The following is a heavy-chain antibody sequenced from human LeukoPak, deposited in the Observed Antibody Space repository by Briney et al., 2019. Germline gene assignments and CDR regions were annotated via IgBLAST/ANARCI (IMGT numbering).Heavy chain of an antibody. CDR3: AKAFITIFGVVTRAPFYYFDY. J-gene: IGHJ4*02. CDR1: GFTFSSYA. V-gene: IGHV3-23*01. D-gene: IGHD3-3*01. Sequence: GGSLRLSCAASGFTFSSYAMSWVRQAPGKGLEWVSAISGSGGSTYYADSVKGRFTISRDNSKNTLYLQMNSLRAEDTAVYYCAKAFITIFGVVTRAPFYYFDYWGQGTLVTVSS. CDR2: ISGSGGST.